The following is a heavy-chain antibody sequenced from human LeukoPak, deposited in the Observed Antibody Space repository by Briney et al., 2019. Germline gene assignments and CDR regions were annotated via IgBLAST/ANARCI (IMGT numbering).Heavy chain of an antibody. V-gene: IGHV3-7*01. Sequence: GGSLRLSCAGSGYTFSDYWMSWVRQAPGKGLERVANIKPDGRDKYYVDSVKGRFTISRDNAKGSLYLQMNSLRAEDTAVYYCARSLWPEDYWGQGTLVTVSS. CDR1: GYTFSDYW. J-gene: IGHJ4*02. CDR2: IKPDGRDK. CDR3: ARSLWPEDY. D-gene: IGHD2-21*01.